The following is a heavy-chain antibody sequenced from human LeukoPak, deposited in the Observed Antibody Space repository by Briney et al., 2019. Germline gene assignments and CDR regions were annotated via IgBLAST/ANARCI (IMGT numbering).Heavy chain of an antibody. D-gene: IGHD3-10*01. CDR1: GFTFSSYA. J-gene: IGHJ4*02. V-gene: IGHV3-23*01. Sequence: SGGSLRLSCAASGFTFSSYAMSWVRQAPGKGLEWVSAISGSGGSTYYADSVKGRFTISRDNSKNTLYLQVNSLRAEDTALYYCAKDQTPYGSGSYSPIDYRGQGTLVTVSS. CDR2: ISGSGGST. CDR3: AKDQTPYGSGSYSPIDY.